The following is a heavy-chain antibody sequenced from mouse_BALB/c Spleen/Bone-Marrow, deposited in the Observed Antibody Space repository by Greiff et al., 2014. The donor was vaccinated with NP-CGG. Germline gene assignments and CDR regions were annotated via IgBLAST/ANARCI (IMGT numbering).Heavy chain of an antibody. CDR2: INPYNGDT. CDR1: GYSFTGYF. CDR3: GSVYSYGSSYFDY. J-gene: IGHJ2*01. Sequence: VQLKESGPELVKPGASVKISCKASGYSFTGYFMNWVKQSHGKSLEWIGRINPYNGDTFYNQKFKGKATLTVDKSSSTAHMELLSLTSEDSAVYYCGSVYSYGSSYFDYWGQGTTLTVSS. V-gene: IGHV1-37*01. D-gene: IGHD1-1*01.